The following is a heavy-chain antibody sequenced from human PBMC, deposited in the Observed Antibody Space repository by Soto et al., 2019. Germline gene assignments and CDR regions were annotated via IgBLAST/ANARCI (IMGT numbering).Heavy chain of an antibody. D-gene: IGHD3-3*01. CDR3: TTTHYDFWSGYHHPYGMDV. CDR1: GFTFSNAW. Sequence: GSLRLSCAASGFTFSNAWMSWVRQAPGKGLEWVGRIKSKTDGGTTDYAAPVKGRFTISRDDSKNTLYLQMNSLKTEDTAVYYCTTTHYDFWSGYHHPYGMDVWGQGTTVTVSS. CDR2: IKSKTDGGTT. V-gene: IGHV3-15*01. J-gene: IGHJ6*02.